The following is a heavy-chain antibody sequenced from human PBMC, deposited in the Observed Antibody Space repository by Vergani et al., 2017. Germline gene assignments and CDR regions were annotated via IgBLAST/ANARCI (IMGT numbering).Heavy chain of an antibody. Sequence: GQLVQSGGEVKEPGASVNVACKASGHRFRSYGINWMRQAPGQGLEWLGWFSGYNGDTNYAEKVKGRVIMTRDTSTDSVYMELRGLRFDDTAVYYCAGWLDSSGWNYYQSMDVWGQGTTVNVSS. V-gene: IGHV1-18*01. CDR3: AGWLDSSGWNYYQSMDV. CDR1: GHRFRSYG. J-gene: IGHJ6*02. CDR2: FSGYNGDT. D-gene: IGHD3-22*01.